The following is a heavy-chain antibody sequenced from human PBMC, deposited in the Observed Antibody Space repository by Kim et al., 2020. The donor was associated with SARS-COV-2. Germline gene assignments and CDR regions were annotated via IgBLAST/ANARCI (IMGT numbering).Heavy chain of an antibody. D-gene: IGHD3-10*01. CDR3: AAMIWGVTTPFDY. J-gene: IGHJ4*02. CDR1: GFTFSSYG. V-gene: IGHV3-33*03. Sequence: GGSLRLSCAASGFTFSSYGMHWVRQAPGKGLEWVAVIWNDGSSRFYSDSVKGRCTISRDNSKNTLFLEMNSLRAEDTAVYYCAAMIWGVTTPFDYWGRGTLVTFSS. CDR2: IWNDGSSR.